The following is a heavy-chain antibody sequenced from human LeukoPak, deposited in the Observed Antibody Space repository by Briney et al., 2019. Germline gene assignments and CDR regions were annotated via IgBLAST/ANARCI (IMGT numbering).Heavy chain of an antibody. J-gene: IGHJ6*02. CDR3: ARDSRAAGFYYYYYGMDV. CDR1: GFTFSSYG. V-gene: IGHV3-33*01. CDR2: IWYDGSNK. D-gene: IGHD6-13*01. Sequence: GGSLRLSCAASGFTFSSYGMHWVRQAPGKGLEWVAVIWYDGSNKYYADSVKGRFTISRGNSKNTLYLQMNSLRAEDTAVYYCARDSRAAGFYYYYYGMDVWGQGTTVTVSS.